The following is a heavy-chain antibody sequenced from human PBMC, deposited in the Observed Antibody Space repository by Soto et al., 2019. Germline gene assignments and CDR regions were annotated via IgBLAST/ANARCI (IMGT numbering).Heavy chain of an antibody. CDR2: FTRSGNT. CDR3: AREFAPGSPNYDY. V-gene: IGHV3-23*01. D-gene: IGHD3-10*01. Sequence: GGSLRLSCAACGFTFSNYAMSWVRQAPGKGLEWVSTFTRSGNTYYADSVKGRFTIYRDNSKNTLYLQMDSLRAEDTAVYYCAREFAPGSPNYDYWGLGTLVTVSS. J-gene: IGHJ4*02. CDR1: GFTFSNYA.